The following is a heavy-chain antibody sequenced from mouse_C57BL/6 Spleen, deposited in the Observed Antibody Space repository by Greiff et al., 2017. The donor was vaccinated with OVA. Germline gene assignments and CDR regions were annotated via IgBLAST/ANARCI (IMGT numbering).Heavy chain of an antibody. J-gene: IGHJ1*03. CDR2: IYPRDGST. V-gene: IGHV1-85*01. CDR1: GYTFTSYD. Sequence: QVHVKQSGPELVKPGASVKLSCKASGYTFTSYDINWVKQRPGQGLEWIGWIYPRDGSTKYNEKFKGKATLTVDTSSSTAYMELHSLTSEDSAVYFCARPITTVVDWYFDVWGTGTTVTVSS. CDR3: ARPITTVVDWYFDV. D-gene: IGHD1-1*01.